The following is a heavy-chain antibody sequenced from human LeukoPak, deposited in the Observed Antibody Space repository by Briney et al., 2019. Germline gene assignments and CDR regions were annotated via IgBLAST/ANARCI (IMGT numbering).Heavy chain of an antibody. D-gene: IGHD2-2*01. CDR2: IYGGGTT. CDR3: AKNLPATVYFDY. J-gene: IGHJ4*02. Sequence: QTGGSLRLSCAASGFTVSSTHMSWVRQAPGKGLEWVSIIYGGGTTNYADSVKGRFTISRDTSKNTPFLQMNSLRAEDTAVYYCAKNLPATVYFDYWGQGALVTVSS. V-gene: IGHV3-53*01. CDR1: GFTVSSTH.